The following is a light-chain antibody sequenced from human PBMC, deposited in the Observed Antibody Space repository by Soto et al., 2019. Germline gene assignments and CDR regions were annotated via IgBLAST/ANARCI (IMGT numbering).Light chain of an antibody. Sequence: EIVLRQTPGTLSLSPGARATLSCRASRSVNNSLAWYQQKPGQAPRLVIYDASNRATGIPARFSGSGSGTDFTLTISSLEPEDSAVYYCQQRGNWPWLTVGGGTRVEIK. CDR3: QQRGNWPWLT. CDR2: DAS. J-gene: IGKJ4*01. V-gene: IGKV3-11*01. CDR1: RSVNNS.